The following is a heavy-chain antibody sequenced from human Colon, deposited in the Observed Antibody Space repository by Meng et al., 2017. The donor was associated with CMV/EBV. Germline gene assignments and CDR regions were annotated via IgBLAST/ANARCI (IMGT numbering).Heavy chain of an antibody. V-gene: IGHV3-30*18. D-gene: IGHD1-26*01. CDR2: ISYDGSNK. J-gene: IGHJ4*02. Sequence: QVQLVESGGGVVQPGRSLRLGVTFNNNGMYWVRQAPGKGLEWVAVISYDGSNKYYADSVKGRFTISRDNSKNTLYLQMNSLRAEDTAVYYCAKDFDGSYFDYWGQGTLVTVSS. CDR3: AKDFDGSYFDY. CDR1: GVTFNNNG.